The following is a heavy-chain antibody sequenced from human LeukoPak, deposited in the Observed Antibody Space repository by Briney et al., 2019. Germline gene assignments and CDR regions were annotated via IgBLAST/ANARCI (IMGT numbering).Heavy chain of an antibody. CDR2: IYYSGST. CDR3: ARGEYYYGSGSYSTNFDY. V-gene: IGHV4-59*01. Sequence: SETLSLTCTVPGGSISSYYWSWIRQPPGKGLEWIGYIYYSGSTNYNPSLKSRVTISVDTSKNQFSLKLSSVTAADTPVYYCARGEYYYGSGSYSTNFDYWGQGTLVTVSS. J-gene: IGHJ4*02. D-gene: IGHD3-10*01. CDR1: GGSISSYY.